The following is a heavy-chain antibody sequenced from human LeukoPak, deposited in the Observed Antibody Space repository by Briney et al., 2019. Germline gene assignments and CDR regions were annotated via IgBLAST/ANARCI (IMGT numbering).Heavy chain of an antibody. J-gene: IGHJ4*02. Sequence: KPSETLSLTCTVSGGSISSYYWSWIRQPPGKGLEWIGYIYYSGSTNYNPSLKSRVTISVDTSKNQFSLKLSSVTAADTAVYYCAREGDYVWGSSRSFDYWGQGTLVTVSS. CDR1: GGSISSYY. CDR2: IYYSGST. CDR3: AREGDYVWGSSRSFDY. V-gene: IGHV4-59*01. D-gene: IGHD3-16*01.